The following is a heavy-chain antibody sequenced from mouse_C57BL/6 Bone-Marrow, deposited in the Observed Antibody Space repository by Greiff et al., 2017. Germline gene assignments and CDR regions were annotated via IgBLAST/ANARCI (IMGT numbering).Heavy chain of an antibody. CDR2: ISSGGSYT. V-gene: IGHV5-6*01. Sequence: EVQRVESGGDLVKPGGSLKLSCAASGFTFSSYGMSWVRQTPDKRLEWVATISSGGSYTYYTDSVKGRYTISRDNAKNTLYLQMSSLKSEDTAMYYCARRGDGRDWYFDVWGTGTTVTVSS. CDR3: ARRGDGRDWYFDV. J-gene: IGHJ1*03. CDR1: GFTFSSYG.